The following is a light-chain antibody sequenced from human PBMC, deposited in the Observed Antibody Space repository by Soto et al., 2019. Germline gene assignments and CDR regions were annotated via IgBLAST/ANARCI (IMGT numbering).Light chain of an antibody. Sequence: EIVLTQSPGTLSLSTGERATLSCRASQSVSSSYLAWYQQKPGQAPRLLIYGASSRATGIPDRFSGSGSGTDFTLTISRLEPEDFAVDYCQQYGSSPWTFGQGTKVDIK. CDR2: GAS. CDR3: QQYGSSPWT. J-gene: IGKJ1*01. CDR1: QSVSSSY. V-gene: IGKV3-20*01.